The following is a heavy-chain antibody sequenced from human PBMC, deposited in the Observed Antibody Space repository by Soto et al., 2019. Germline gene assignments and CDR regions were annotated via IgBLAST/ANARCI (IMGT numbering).Heavy chain of an antibody. Sequence: PSETLSLTCTVSGGSVSSGSYYWSWIRQPPGKGLEWIGYIYYSGSTNYNPSLKSRVTISVDTSKNQFSLKLSSVTAADTAVYYCARGTRYYGMDVWGQGTTVTVSS. J-gene: IGHJ6*02. CDR1: GGSVSSGSYY. V-gene: IGHV4-61*01. CDR2: IYYSGST. CDR3: ARGTRYYGMDV.